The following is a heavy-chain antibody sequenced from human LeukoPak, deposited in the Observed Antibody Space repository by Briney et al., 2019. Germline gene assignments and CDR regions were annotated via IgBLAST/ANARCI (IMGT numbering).Heavy chain of an antibody. Sequence: GGSLRLSCVVSEFAFSSYWMTWVRQAPGKGLEWVANLKQERIVRYYADSVKGRFTISRDNAKNSLYLQMNSLRAEDKAMYYCATYCGGDCYWPHDAFDNWGQGTMVTVSS. V-gene: IGHV3-7*05. CDR1: EFAFSSYW. D-gene: IGHD2-21*02. CDR3: ATYCGGDCYWPHDAFDN. J-gene: IGHJ3*02. CDR2: LKQERIVR.